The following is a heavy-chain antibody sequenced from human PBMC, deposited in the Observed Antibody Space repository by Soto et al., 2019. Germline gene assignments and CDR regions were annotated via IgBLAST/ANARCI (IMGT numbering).Heavy chain of an antibody. Sequence: PAGKGLEWIGRIXXSRSTXXNXXLKSRVTMSVDTSKNQFCLKLSSVTAADTAMYYCARCGCCGSSCHRPWRQGTLVTSP. CDR2: IXXSRST. CDR3: ARCGCCGSSCHRP. V-gene: IGHV4-4*07. D-gene: IGHD2-15*01. J-gene: IGHJ5*02.